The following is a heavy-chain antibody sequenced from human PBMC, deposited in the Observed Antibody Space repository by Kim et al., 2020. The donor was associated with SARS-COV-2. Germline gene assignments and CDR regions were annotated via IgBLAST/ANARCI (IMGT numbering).Heavy chain of an antibody. Sequence: GRFTISRDNSKNTLYLQMNSLRAEDTAVYYCAKEAYCGGDCQIPAEYFQHWGQGTLVTVSS. V-gene: IGHV3-23*03. D-gene: IGHD2-21*02. CDR3: AKEAYCGGDCQIPAEYFQH. J-gene: IGHJ1*01.